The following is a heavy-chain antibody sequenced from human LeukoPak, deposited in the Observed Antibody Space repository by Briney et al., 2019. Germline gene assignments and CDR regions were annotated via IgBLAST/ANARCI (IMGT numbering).Heavy chain of an antibody. V-gene: IGHV3-30*03. CDR1: GFTFSSYG. CDR2: ISYDGSDK. D-gene: IGHD1-26*01. J-gene: IGHJ4*02. CDR3: ARGRGSYSADY. Sequence: PGGSLRLSCAASGFTFSSYGMRWVRQAPGKGLEWVAVISYDGSDKYFADSVKGRFTISRDNSKNTLYLQMNSLRAEDTAVYYCARGRGSYSADYWGQGTLVTVSS.